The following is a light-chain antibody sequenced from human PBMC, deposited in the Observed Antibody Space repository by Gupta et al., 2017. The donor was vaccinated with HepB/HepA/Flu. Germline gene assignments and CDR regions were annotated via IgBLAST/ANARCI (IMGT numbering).Light chain of an antibody. CDR1: QSVLYSSNNKNY. CDR3: QQYYTTPHT. V-gene: IGKV4-1*01. J-gene: IGKJ2*01. CDR2: WAF. Sequence: DIVMTQSPDSLAVSLGERTTINCKSSQSVLYSSNNKNYLAWYQQQPGQPPKLLIYWAFTRESGVPDRFSGSGSGTDFTLTINSLQAEDVAVYYCQQYYTTPHTFGQGTKLEIK.